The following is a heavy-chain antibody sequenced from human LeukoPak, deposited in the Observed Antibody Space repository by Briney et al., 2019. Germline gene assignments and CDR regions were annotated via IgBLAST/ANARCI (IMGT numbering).Heavy chain of an antibody. D-gene: IGHD3-10*01. CDR3: ARVLSGSKSYDY. V-gene: IGHV3-64*01. Sequence: GGSLRLSCAASGFTFSGYPMHWVRQAPGKGLEYVSAISSNGGNTYYANSVKGRFTISRDNSKNTLYLQMGSLSAEDMAVYYCARVLSGSKSYDYWGQGTLVTVSS. J-gene: IGHJ4*02. CDR1: GFTFSGYP. CDR2: ISSNGGNT.